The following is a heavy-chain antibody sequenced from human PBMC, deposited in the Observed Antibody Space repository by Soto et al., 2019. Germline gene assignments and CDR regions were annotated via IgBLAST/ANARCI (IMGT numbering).Heavy chain of an antibody. Sequence: GESLKISCKGSGYSFTSYWIGWVRQMPGKGLEWMGIIYPGDSDTRYSPSFQGQVTISADKSISTAYLQWSSLKASDTAMYYCARLSFPYSSGWSYYYYGMDVWGQGTTVTVSS. CDR3: ARLSFPYSSGWSYYYYGMDV. D-gene: IGHD6-19*01. CDR2: IYPGDSDT. J-gene: IGHJ6*02. V-gene: IGHV5-51*01. CDR1: GYSFTSYW.